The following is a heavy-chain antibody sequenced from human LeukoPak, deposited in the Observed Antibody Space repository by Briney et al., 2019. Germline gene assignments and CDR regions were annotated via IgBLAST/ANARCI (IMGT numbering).Heavy chain of an antibody. Sequence: SETLSLTCTVSGVSISSYYWSRIRQPPGKGLDWIGYISYSGSTNYNPSLKSRVTISVDTSKNQFSLKLSSVTAADTAVYYCARGVVGATKFDYWGQGTLVTVSS. D-gene: IGHD1-26*01. CDR1: GVSISSYY. CDR3: ARGVVGATKFDY. J-gene: IGHJ4*02. V-gene: IGHV4-59*01. CDR2: ISYSGST.